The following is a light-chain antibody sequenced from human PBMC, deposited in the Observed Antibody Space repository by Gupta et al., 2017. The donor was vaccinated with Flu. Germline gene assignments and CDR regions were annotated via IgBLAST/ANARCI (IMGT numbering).Light chain of an antibody. J-gene: IGKJ2*01. CDR2: KAP. CDR3: QQYNGYPHT. V-gene: IGKV1-5*03. CDR1: QSISSW. Sequence: DIQMTQSPSTLSASVGDRVTITCRASQSISSWLAWYQQKPGKAPNLLIYKAPNLESGVPSRFSGSGSGTEFTLTISSLQPDDFATYYCQQYNGYPHTFGQGTKLEIK.